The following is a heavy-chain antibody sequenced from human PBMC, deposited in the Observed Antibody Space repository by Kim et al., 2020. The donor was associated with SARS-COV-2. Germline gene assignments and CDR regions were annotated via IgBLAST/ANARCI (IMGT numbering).Heavy chain of an antibody. Sequence: SETLSLTCTVSGGSISSSSYYWGWIRQPPGKGLEWIGSIYYSGSTYYNPSLKSRVTISVDTSKNQFSLKLSSVTAADTAVYYCARQRSYDSSGLSAFDIWGQGTMVTVSS. CDR2: IYYSGST. CDR1: GGSISSSSYY. V-gene: IGHV4-39*01. J-gene: IGHJ3*02. CDR3: ARQRSYDSSGLSAFDI. D-gene: IGHD3-22*01.